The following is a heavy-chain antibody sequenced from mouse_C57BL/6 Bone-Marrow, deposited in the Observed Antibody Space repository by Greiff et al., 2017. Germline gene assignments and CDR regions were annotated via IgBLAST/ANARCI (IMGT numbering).Heavy chain of an antibody. CDR3: VRDGYDYLMAY. J-gene: IGHJ3*01. D-gene: IGHD2-4*01. CDR1: GFTFNTYA. V-gene: IGHV10-3*01. CDR2: IRSKSSNYAK. Sequence: EVLLVESGGGLVQPKGSLKLSCAASGFTFNTYAIHWVRQAPGKGLEGFARIRSKSSNYAKYYDDSVKDRFTISRDDSQSMLYLKMNNLKTDDTAMYYCVRDGYDYLMAYWGQGTLVTVSA.